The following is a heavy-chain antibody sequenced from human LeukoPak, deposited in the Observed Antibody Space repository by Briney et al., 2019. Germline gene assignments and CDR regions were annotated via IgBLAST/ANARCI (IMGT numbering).Heavy chain of an antibody. D-gene: IGHD5-18*01. Sequence: PSETLSLTCTVSGGSISSYYWSWIRQPPGKGLEWIGYIYYSGSTNYNPSLKSRVTISVDTSKNQFSLKLSSVTAADTAVYYCARHAGPRYSYSNWFDPWGQGTLVTVSS. V-gene: IGHV4-59*08. CDR3: ARHAGPRYSYSNWFDP. J-gene: IGHJ5*02. CDR2: IYYSGST. CDR1: GGSISSYY.